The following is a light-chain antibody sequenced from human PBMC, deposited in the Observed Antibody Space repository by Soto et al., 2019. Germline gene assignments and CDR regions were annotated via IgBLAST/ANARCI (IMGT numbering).Light chain of an antibody. J-gene: IGLJ1*01. CDR1: SGHSSYA. Sequence: QPVLTQSPAVSASLGASVKLTCTLSSGHSSYAIAWHQQQPERGPRFLLKLNSDGSHNKGDGIPDRFSGSSSGAERFLTISSLQSEDEAEYYCQTWGTEIPVFGTGTKVTVL. V-gene: IGLV4-69*01. CDR3: QTWGTEIPV. CDR2: LNSDGSH.